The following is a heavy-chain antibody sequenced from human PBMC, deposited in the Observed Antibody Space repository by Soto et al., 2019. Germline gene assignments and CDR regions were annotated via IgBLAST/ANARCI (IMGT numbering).Heavy chain of an antibody. J-gene: IGHJ6*02. Sequence: QVQLQESGPGLVKPSQTLSLTCTVSGGSISSGGYYWTWIRQHPGKGLEWIGYNYYSGITYYNPSLKSRVPFSLATSKNQVTLKLSSVTAAYTAVYYCGRGSSIAGIYYGMGVWGQGTTVTVSS. V-gene: IGHV4-31*03. CDR3: GRGSSIAGIYYGMGV. CDR1: GGSISSGGYY. CDR2: NYYSGIT. D-gene: IGHD6-6*01.